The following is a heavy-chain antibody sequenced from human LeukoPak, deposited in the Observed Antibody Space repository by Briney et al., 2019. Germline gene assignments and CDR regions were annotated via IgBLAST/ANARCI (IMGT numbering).Heavy chain of an antibody. CDR3: ARDKAGPDY. Sequence: ASVKVSCKASGYTFTSYDMHWVRQAPEQRFEWMGWINIGKGNTKYSEIFQGRVTITRDTSASTAYMELSSLTSEDTAVYYCARDKAGPDYWGQGTLVTVSS. V-gene: IGHV1-3*04. J-gene: IGHJ4*02. CDR2: INIGKGNT. CDR1: GYTFTSYD.